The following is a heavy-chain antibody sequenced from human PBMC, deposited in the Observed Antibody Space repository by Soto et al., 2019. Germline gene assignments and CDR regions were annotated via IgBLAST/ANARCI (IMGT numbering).Heavy chain of an antibody. CDR3: ARQGFGPLHGLVDV. J-gene: IGHJ6*02. CDR1: GGSISSYY. D-gene: IGHD3-10*01. Sequence: QVQLQESGPGLVKPSETLSLSCTVSGGSISSYYWSWFRQSPGKGMEWIGYVHHSWGASYNPSLPSRVAIHLDPSKSQFSLTVTSVTATDTAVYYCARQGFGPLHGLVDVWGQGTTVTVSS. V-gene: IGHV4-59*08. CDR2: VHHSWGA.